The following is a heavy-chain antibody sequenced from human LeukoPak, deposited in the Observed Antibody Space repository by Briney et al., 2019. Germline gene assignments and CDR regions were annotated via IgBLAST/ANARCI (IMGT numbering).Heavy chain of an antibody. D-gene: IGHD3-22*01. CDR1: GGTFSSYA. CDR2: IISILGIA. J-gene: IGHJ5*02. CDR3: ARSSYDSSGYYWFDP. V-gene: IGHV1-69*04. Sequence: SVKVSCKASGGTFSSYAISWVRQAPGQGLEWMGRIISILGIANYAQKFQGRVTITADKSTSTAYMELSSLRSEDTAVYYCARSSYDSSGYYWFDPWGQGTLVTVSS.